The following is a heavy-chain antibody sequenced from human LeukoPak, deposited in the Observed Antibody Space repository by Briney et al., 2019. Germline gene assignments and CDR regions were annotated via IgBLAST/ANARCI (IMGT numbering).Heavy chain of an antibody. J-gene: IGHJ5*02. CDR3: ARDTRRSRARWENLGFDP. CDR2: IITYNGNT. D-gene: IGHD1-26*01. CDR1: GYTFSGHY. V-gene: IGHV1-18*04. Sequence: ASVKVSCKASGYTFSGHYIHWVRQAPGQGLEWMGYIITYNGNTNYAQKLQGRVTMTTDTSTSTAYMELRSLRSDDTAVYYCARDTRRSRARWENLGFDPWGQGTLVTVSS.